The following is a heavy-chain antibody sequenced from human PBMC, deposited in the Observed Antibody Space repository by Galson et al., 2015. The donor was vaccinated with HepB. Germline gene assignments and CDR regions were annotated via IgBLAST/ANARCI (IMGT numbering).Heavy chain of an antibody. V-gene: IGHV5-10-1*01. Sequence: QSGAEVKKPGESLRISCKGSGYSFTSYWISWVRQMPGKGLEWMGRIDPSDSYTNYSPSFQGHVTISADKSISTAYLQWSSLKASDTAMYYCARRGVPNYYYYYYGMDVWGQGTTVTVSS. D-gene: IGHD1-1*01. CDR2: IDPSDSYT. CDR1: GYSFTSYW. CDR3: ARRGVPNYYYYYYGMDV. J-gene: IGHJ6*02.